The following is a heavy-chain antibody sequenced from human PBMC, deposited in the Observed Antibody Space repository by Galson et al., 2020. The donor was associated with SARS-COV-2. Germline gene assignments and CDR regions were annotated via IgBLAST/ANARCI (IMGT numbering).Heavy chain of an antibody. CDR1: GFTVITTS. CDR3: ARERGPNL. CDR2: IYSGGNT. V-gene: IGHV3-66*01. Sequence: GESLKISCAASGFTVITTSMTWVRQAPGKGLEWVSIIYSGGNTYYADVVKGRFTISRDNSKNTLYLQMSSLRVEDTAVYYCARERGPNLWGRGTLVTVSS. J-gene: IGHJ4*02.